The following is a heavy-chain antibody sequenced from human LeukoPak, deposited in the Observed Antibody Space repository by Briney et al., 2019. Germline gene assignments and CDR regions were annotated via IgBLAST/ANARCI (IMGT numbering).Heavy chain of an antibody. CDR3: ARSQRMVYANHDAFDI. Sequence: ASVKVSCKASGYTFTGYYMHWVRQAPGQGLEWMGRINPNSGGTNYAQKFQGRVTMTRDTSISTAYMELSRLRSDDTAVYYCARSQRMVYANHDAFDIWGQGTMVTVPS. CDR2: INPNSGGT. V-gene: IGHV1-2*06. CDR1: GYTFTGYY. D-gene: IGHD2-8*01. J-gene: IGHJ3*02.